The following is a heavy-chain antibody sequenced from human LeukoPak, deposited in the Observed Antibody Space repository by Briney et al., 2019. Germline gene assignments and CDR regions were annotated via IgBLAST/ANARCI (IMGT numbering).Heavy chain of an antibody. CDR1: GGSSSSSS. Sequence: PSETLSLTCTVSGGSSSSSSWNWIRQPPGKGLEWIGYIYYSGTTYYNPSLKSRITISVDTSKNQFSLELSSVTAADTAVYYCARSGVFSGYDAFDIWGQGTMVTVSS. CDR2: IYYSGTT. V-gene: IGHV4-59*06. D-gene: IGHD3-9*01. CDR3: ARSGVFSGYDAFDI. J-gene: IGHJ3*02.